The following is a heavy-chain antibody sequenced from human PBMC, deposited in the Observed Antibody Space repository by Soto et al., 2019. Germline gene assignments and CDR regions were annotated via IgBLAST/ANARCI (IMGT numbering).Heavy chain of an antibody. Sequence: QVQLQQWGAGLLKPSETLSLTCAVYGGSFSGYYWSWIRQPPGKGLEWIGEINHSGSTNYNPSLTSRVTISVDTSKNQFSLKLSSVTAADTAVYYCAALWFGELLAWFDPWGQGTLVTVSS. CDR2: INHSGST. J-gene: IGHJ5*02. CDR3: AALWFGELLAWFDP. V-gene: IGHV4-34*01. D-gene: IGHD3-10*01. CDR1: GGSFSGYY.